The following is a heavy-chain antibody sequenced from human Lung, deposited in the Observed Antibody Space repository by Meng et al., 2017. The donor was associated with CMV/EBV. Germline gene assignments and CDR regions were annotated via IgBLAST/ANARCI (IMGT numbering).Heavy chain of an antibody. CDR1: GGSISSYY. CDR3: ASSGYSYGYGYYGMDV. CDR2: IYYSGST. D-gene: IGHD5-18*01. Sequence: SETLSLTCTVSGGSISSYYWSWIRQPPGKGLEWIGYIYYSGSTNYNPSLKSRVTISVDTSKNQFSLKLSSVTAEDTAVYYCASSGYSYGYGYYGMDVWGQGTTVTVSS. J-gene: IGHJ6*02. V-gene: IGHV4-59*01.